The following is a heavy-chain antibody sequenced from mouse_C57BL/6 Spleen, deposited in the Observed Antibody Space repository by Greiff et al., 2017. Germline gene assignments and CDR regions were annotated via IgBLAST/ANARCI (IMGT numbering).Heavy chain of an antibody. CDR3: ARRGGSSLYYAMDY. V-gene: IGHV1-64*01. Sequence: QVQLQQPGAELVKPGASVKLSCKASGYTFTSYWMHWVKQRPGQGLEWIGMIHPNSGSTNYNEKFKSKATLTVDKSSSTVYMQLSSLTSEDSAVYYCARRGGSSLYYAMDYWGQGTSVTVSS. CDR2: IHPNSGST. J-gene: IGHJ4*01. D-gene: IGHD1-1*01. CDR1: GYTFTSYW.